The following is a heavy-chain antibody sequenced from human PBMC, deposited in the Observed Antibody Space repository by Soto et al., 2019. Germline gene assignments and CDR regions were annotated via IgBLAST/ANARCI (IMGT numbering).Heavy chain of an antibody. CDR2: IYSDGTT. CDR3: SRVGCSNSKCYTRGMDV. J-gene: IGHJ6*02. Sequence: SETLSLTCSVSFGSISGYYWIWVRQPAGKGLEWVGRIYSDGTTNYSPSLKSRVTMSLDTSKDQFSLHLNSVTAADTAVYYCSRVGCSNSKCYTRGMDVWGQGTTVTVSS. V-gene: IGHV4-4*07. D-gene: IGHD2-2*01. CDR1: FGSISGYY.